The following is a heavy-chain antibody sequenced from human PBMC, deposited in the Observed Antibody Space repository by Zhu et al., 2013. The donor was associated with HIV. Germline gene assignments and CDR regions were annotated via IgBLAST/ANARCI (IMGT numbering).Heavy chain of an antibody. CDR1: GFSLSSYT. J-gene: IGHJ4*02. D-gene: IGHD3-16*01. V-gene: IGHV3-30*01. CDR2: VSYDGKEK. Sequence: VQLEESGGGVVQPGRSLTVSCVASGFSLSSYTVHWVRQAPGKGLQWVALVSYDGKEKYHGDFAEGRLTVSRDMSNNTVFLQMNSLKTDDTAVYFCAREIYLYGFGAFDHWGQGAQVIVSS. CDR3: AREIYLYGFGAFDH.